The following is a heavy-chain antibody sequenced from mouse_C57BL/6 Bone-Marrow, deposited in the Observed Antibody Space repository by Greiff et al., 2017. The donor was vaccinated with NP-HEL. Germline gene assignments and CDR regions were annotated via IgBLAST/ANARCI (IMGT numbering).Heavy chain of an antibody. CDR3: ASCGSSYDYFDY. D-gene: IGHD1-1*01. Sequence: VQLQESGPELVKPGASVKISCKASGYAFTSSWMNWVKQRPGQGLEWIGRIYPGDGDTNYNGKFKDKATLTADKSSSTAYMQLSSLTSEDSAVYCCASCGSSYDYFDYWGQGTTLTVSS. CDR1: GYAFTSSW. J-gene: IGHJ2*01. V-gene: IGHV1-82*01. CDR2: IYPGDGDT.